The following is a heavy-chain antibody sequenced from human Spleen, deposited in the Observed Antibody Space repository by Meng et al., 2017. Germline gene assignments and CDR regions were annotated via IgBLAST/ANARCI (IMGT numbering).Heavy chain of an antibody. D-gene: IGHD1-1*01. J-gene: IGHJ5*02. CDR3: ARDPHTTGTYDL. V-gene: IGHV4-61*03. CDR1: GDSVPSGNYY. Sequence: HESGPGLVSPSETLPLTCTVSGDSVPSGNYYWSWIRQPPGKGPEWIGYIYYTGSTNYNPSLKSRLTMSIDTSKNRFSLKLTSVTAADTAVYYCARDPHTTGTYDLWGQGTLVTVSS. CDR2: IYYTGST.